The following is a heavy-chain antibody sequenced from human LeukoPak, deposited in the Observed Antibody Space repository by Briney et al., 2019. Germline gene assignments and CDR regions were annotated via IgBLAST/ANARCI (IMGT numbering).Heavy chain of an antibody. CDR1: GFTFSSYG. CDR3: AKDKSSSWSFDY. Sequence: PGRSLRLSCAASGFTFSSYGMHWVRQAPGKGLEGVAVIWYDGSNKYYADSVKGRFTISRNNSKITLYLQMTSLGAEDTAVYHCAKDKSSSWSFDYWGQGILVAVSS. D-gene: IGHD6-13*01. V-gene: IGHV3-33*06. CDR2: IWYDGSNK. J-gene: IGHJ4*02.